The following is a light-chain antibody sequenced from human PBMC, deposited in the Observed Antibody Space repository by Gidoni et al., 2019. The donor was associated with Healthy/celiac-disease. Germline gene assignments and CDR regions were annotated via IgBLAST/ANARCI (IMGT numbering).Light chain of an antibody. CDR3: QQRSNWPPGLT. CDR2: DAS. Sequence: EIVLTQSPATLSLSPGERATLSCRASQSVSSYLAWYQQKPGPAPRLLSYDASNRATGIPARFSCSGSGTDFTLTSSSLEPEDFAVYYCQQRSNWPPGLTFGGGTKVEIK. J-gene: IGKJ4*01. CDR1: QSVSSY. V-gene: IGKV3-11*01.